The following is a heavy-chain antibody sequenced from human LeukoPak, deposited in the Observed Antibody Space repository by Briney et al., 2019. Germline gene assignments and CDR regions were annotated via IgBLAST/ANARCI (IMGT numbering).Heavy chain of an antibody. V-gene: IGHV3-43*01. J-gene: IGHJ4*02. CDR3: ARDHVYYDILTGYLYFDY. D-gene: IGHD3-9*01. CDR1: GFTFHDYT. CDR2: ISWEDDTT. Sequence: PGGSLTLSCAASGFTFHDYTMHWVRQAPGKGLEWVSLISWEDDTTYYADSVKGRFTISRDNAKNSLYLQMNSLRAEDTAVYYCARDHVYYDILTGYLYFDYWGQGTLVTVSS.